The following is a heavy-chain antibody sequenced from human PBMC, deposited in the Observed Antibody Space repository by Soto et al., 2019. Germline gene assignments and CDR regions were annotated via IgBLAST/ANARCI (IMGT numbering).Heavy chain of an antibody. CDR3: ARHSLALRKNNWFDP. CDR1: GDSIISSDFY. J-gene: IGHJ5*02. D-gene: IGHD3-3*02. CDR2: IFYLGSS. V-gene: IGHV4-39*01. Sequence: SETLSLTCTVSGDSIISSDFYWGWVRQPPGKGLEWIGSIFYLGSSYYNPSLKSRVTMPVDTSKNQFSLRLRSVTAADTALYFCARHSLALRKNNWFDPWGQGIMVTVSS.